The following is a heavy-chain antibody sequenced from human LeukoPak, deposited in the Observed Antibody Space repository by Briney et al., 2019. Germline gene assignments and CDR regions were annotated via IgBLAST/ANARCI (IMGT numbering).Heavy chain of an antibody. CDR1: GDSVSSNSAA. CDR3: ARDRGVAVARAFDY. J-gene: IGHJ4*02. V-gene: IGHV6-1*01. D-gene: IGHD6-19*01. Sequence: SQTLSLTCAISGDSVSSNSAAWNWIRQSPSRGLEWLGRTYYRSKWYDDYAVSVKSRITINPDTSKNQFSLHLNSVTPEDTAVYYCARDRGVAVARAFDYWGQGTLVTVSS. CDR2: TYYRSKWYD.